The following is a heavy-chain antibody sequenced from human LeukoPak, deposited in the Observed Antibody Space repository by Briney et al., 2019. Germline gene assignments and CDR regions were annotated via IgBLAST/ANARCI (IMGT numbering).Heavy chain of an antibody. D-gene: IGHD2-2*01. CDR1: GFTFSNAW. CDR2: IKSKTDGGTT. CDR3: TTDPWVRGYCGSTSCPKHNY. J-gene: IGHJ4*02. V-gene: IGHV3-15*01. Sequence: PGGSLRLSCAASGFTFSNAWMSWVRQAPGKGLEWVGRIKSKTDGGTTDYAAPVKGRFTISRDDSKNTLYLQMNSLKTEDTAVYYCTTDPWVRGYCGSTSCPKHNYWGQGTLVTVSS.